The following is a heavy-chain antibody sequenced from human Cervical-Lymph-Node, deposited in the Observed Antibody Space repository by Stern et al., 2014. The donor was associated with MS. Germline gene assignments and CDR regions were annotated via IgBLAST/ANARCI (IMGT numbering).Heavy chain of an antibody. D-gene: IGHD3-10*01. J-gene: IGHJ4*02. CDR3: ARKGTYGLDY. V-gene: IGHV5-51*01. CDR2: IYPDDSDT. Sequence: EVQLEESGADVKKPGESLKISCKGSGYNFASYWIGWVRQVPGKGLEWMGIIYPDDSDTRYTPSFQGQVTMSADKSISTAYLQWSSLKASDTAFYFCARKGTYGLDYWGQGALVTVSS. CDR1: GYNFASYW.